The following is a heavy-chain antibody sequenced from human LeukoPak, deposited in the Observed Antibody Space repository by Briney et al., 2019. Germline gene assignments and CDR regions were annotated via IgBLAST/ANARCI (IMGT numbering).Heavy chain of an antibody. CDR2: INHSGST. J-gene: IGHJ4*02. D-gene: IGHD3-22*01. CDR3: ASKPVYYYDSSGYSHEYYFDY. CDR1: GGSFSGYY. Sequence: PSETLSLTCAVYGGSFSGYYWSWIRQPPGKGLEWIGEINHSGSTNYNPSLKSRVTISVDTSKNQFSLKLSSVTAADTAVYYCASKPVYYYDSSGYSHEYYFDYWGQGTLVTVSS. V-gene: IGHV4-34*01.